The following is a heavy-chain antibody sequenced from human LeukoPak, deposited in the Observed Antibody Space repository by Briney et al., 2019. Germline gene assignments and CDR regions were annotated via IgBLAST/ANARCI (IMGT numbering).Heavy chain of an antibody. CDR3: ARGLSRSRTSSPIGY. V-gene: IGHV1-2*04. CDR2: INPNSGGT. J-gene: IGHJ4*02. CDR1: GYTFTGYY. D-gene: IGHD6-13*01. Sequence: ASVTVSCKASGYTFTGYYMHWVRQAPGQGLEWMGWINPNSGGTNYAQKFQGWVTMTRDTSISTAYMELSRLRSDDTAVYYCARGLSRSRTSSPIGYWGQGTLVTVSS.